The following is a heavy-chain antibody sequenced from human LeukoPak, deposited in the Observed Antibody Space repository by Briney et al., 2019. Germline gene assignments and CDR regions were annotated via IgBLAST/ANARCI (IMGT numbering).Heavy chain of an antibody. J-gene: IGHJ4*02. D-gene: IGHD6-13*01. V-gene: IGHV4-59*12. Sequence: KASETLSLTCTVSGGSISSYCWSWIRQPPGKGLEWIGYIYYSGSTNYNPSLKSRVTMSVDTSKNQFSLKLSSVTAADTAVYYCARGLSSSWYPSKNYYFDYWGQGTLVTVSS. CDR1: GGSISSYC. CDR3: ARGLSSSWYPSKNYYFDY. CDR2: IYYSGST.